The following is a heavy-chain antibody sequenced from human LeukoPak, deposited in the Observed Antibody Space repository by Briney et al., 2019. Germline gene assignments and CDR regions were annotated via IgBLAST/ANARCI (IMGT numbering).Heavy chain of an antibody. CDR3: ASFSGGLDY. Sequence: SETLSLTCAVYGGSFSGYYWSWIRQPPGKGLEWIGEINHSGSTNYNPSLKSRVTISVDTSKNQFSLKLSSVTAADTAVYYCASFSGGLDYWGQGTLVTVSS. D-gene: IGHD2-15*01. CDR2: INHSGST. V-gene: IGHV4-34*01. CDR1: GGSFSGYY. J-gene: IGHJ4*02.